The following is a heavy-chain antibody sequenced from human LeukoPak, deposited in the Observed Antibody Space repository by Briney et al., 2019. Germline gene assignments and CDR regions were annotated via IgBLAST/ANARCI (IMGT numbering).Heavy chain of an antibody. V-gene: IGHV3-7*01. CDR3: ATEGDFRTGFPAWVDR. J-gene: IGHJ5*02. D-gene: IGHD3/OR15-3a*01. CDR1: GFNFGAFW. CDR2: INQDGNKK. Sequence: GGSLRLSCATSGFNFGAFWMAWVRQSPEKGLEWVANINQDGNKKYYVDSVQGRFTISRDDAQELLFLQMNNLRVEDTGLYFCATEGDFRTGFPAWVDRWGQGTLVTVSS.